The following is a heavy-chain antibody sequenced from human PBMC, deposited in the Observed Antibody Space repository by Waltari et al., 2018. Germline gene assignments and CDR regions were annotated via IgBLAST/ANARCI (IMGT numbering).Heavy chain of an antibody. V-gene: IGHV1-69*01. CDR3: ARVNFHYDSSGYYYFDY. CDR1: GGTFSSYA. J-gene: IGHJ4*02. D-gene: IGHD3-22*01. CDR2: IIPIFGTA. Sequence: QVQLVQSGAEVKKPGSSVKVSCQASGGTFSSYAISWVRQAPGQGLEWMGGIIPIFGTANYAQKFQGRVTITADESTSTAYMELSSLRSEDTAVYYCARVNFHYDSSGYYYFDYWGQGTLVTVSS.